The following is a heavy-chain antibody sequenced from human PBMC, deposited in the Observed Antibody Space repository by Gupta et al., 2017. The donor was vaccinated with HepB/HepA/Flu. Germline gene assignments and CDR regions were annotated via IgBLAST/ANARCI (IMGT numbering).Heavy chain of an antibody. CDR1: GFFFGTYA. D-gene: IGHD2-15*01. V-gene: IGHV3-23*01. CDR3: AKGYSSENGGAFDV. CDR2: IFGTGVDR. Sequence: EVQLLESGGGLVEPGGSLRPACDVSGFFFGTYAMSWVRQARGKGLEGVSHIFGTGVDRFYADSVKGRFTISRDNYKNTLYLQMNGLRAEDTAVYYCAKGYSSENGGAFDVWGQGTMVTVSS. J-gene: IGHJ3*01.